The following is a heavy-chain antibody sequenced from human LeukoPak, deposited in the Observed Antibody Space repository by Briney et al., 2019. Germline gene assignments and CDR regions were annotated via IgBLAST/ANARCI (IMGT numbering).Heavy chain of an antibody. J-gene: IGHJ3*01. CDR1: GYRFNAYW. V-gene: IGHV5-51*01. CDR3: ARPNITSYYDSRGYDAFDV. Sequence: GESLKISCKGSGYRFNAYWIAWVRQMPGKGLEWMGIIYPDDSDTRYSPSFQGQVTISADKSVRTAYLQWSSLKASDTALYYCARPNITSYYDSRGYDAFDVWGQGTMVTVSS. D-gene: IGHD3-22*01. CDR2: IYPDDSDT.